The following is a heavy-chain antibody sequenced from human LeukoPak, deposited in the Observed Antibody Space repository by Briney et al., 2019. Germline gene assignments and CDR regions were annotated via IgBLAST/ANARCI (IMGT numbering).Heavy chain of an antibody. D-gene: IGHD2-15*01. J-gene: IGHJ3*02. V-gene: IGHV3-23*01. CDR2: ISGSGGST. CDR1: GFTFSSYA. CDR3: AKRVIVVVVAAFLGAFDI. Sequence: PGGSLRLSCAASGFTFSSYAMSWVRQAPGKGLEWVSAISGSGGSTYYADSVKGRFTISRDNSKNTLYLQMNSLRAEDTAVYYCAKRVIVVVVAAFLGAFDIWGQGTMVTVSS.